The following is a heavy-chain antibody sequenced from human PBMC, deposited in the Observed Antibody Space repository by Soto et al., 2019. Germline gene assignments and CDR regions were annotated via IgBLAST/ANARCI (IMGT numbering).Heavy chain of an antibody. Sequence: ASVKVSCKASGYTFTGYYMHWVRQAPGQGLEWRGWINPNSGGTNYAQKVQGRVTISRDTSISTAYMDLSRLGSDDTAIYYCARVAYYDILTGYPLFDYWGQGTLVTVSS. CDR3: ARVAYYDILTGYPLFDY. J-gene: IGHJ4*02. CDR1: GYTFTGYY. CDR2: INPNSGGT. D-gene: IGHD3-9*01. V-gene: IGHV1-2*02.